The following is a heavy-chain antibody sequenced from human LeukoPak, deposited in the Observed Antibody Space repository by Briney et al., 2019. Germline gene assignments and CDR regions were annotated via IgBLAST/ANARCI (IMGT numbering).Heavy chain of an antibody. Sequence: GGSLRLSCAASGFTFSTYEMNWVRQAPGKGLEWVSYISSRGSTIYYADSVKGRFTISRDNAKNSLYLQLNSLSAEDTAVYYCARSRSGYYEDYWGQGTLVTVSS. D-gene: IGHD5-12*01. CDR1: GFTFSTYE. CDR3: ARSRSGYYEDY. J-gene: IGHJ4*02. V-gene: IGHV3-48*03. CDR2: ISSRGSTI.